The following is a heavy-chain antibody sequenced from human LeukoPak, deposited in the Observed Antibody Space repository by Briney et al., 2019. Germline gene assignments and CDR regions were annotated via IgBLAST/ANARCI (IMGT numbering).Heavy chain of an antibody. J-gene: IGHJ4*02. Sequence: PGGSLRLSCAASGFTFSTYWMHWVRQAPGKGLVWVSRINTDGTSTIYADSVGGRFTISRDNAKNTVYLQMNSLRAEDTAVYYCARGSVGPDCWGQGTLVTVSS. D-gene: IGHD1-26*01. CDR3: ARGSVGPDC. CDR2: INTDGTST. V-gene: IGHV3-74*01. CDR1: GFTFSTYW.